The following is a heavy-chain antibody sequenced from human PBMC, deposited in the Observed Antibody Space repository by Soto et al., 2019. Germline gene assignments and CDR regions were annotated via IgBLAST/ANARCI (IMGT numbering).Heavy chain of an antibody. D-gene: IGHD6-13*01. V-gene: IGHV4-59*01. CDR1: GGSISSYY. CDR3: ARLRVSSVWFDP. CDR2: IYYSGST. J-gene: IGHJ5*02. Sequence: PSETLSLTCTVSGGSISSYYWSWIRQPPGKGLEWIGYIYYSGSTNYNPSLKSRVTISVDTSKNQFSLKLSSVTAADTAVYYGARLRVSSVWFDPWGQGTLVTVSS.